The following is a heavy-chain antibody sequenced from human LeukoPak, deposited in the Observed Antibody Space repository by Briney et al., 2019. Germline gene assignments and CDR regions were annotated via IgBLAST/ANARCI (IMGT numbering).Heavy chain of an antibody. V-gene: IGHV3-11*06. CDR1: GFTFTDSC. D-gene: IGHD3-10*02. CDR3: AELGITMIGGV. Sequence: PGGSLRLSCAASGFTFTDSCMTWVRQAPGKGLEWLSYISGSGDDTNYADSVKGRFTISRDNAKNSLYLQMNSLRAEDTAVYYCAELGITMIGGVWGKGTTVTISS. J-gene: IGHJ6*04. CDR2: ISGSGDDT.